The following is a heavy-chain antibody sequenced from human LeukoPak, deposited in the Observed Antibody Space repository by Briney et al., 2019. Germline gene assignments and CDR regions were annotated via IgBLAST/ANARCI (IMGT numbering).Heavy chain of an antibody. V-gene: IGHV3-53*05. J-gene: IGHJ4*02. CDR1: GFTVSSNY. D-gene: IGHD5-18*01. Sequence: GGSLRLSCAASGFTVSSNYMSWVRQAPGKGLEWVSVIYTGGTTYYADSVKGRFTISRDNAKNSLYLQMNSLRAEDMALYYCAKDISGYSYGYYFDYWGQGTLVTVSS. CDR3: AKDISGYSYGYYFDY. CDR2: IYTGGTT.